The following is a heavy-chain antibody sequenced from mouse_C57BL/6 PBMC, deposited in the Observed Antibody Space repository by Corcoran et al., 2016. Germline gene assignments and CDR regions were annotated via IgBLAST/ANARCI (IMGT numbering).Heavy chain of an antibody. Sequence: QIQLVQSGPELKKPGETVKISCKASGYTFTTHGMSWVKQAPGKGLKWMGWINTYSGVPTYADDFKGRFAFSLETSASTAYLQINNLKNEDTATYFCARGTTVGSDYWGQGTTLTVSS. CDR2: INTYSGVP. CDR1: GYTFTTHG. J-gene: IGHJ2*01. CDR3: ARGTTVGSDY. V-gene: IGHV9-3*01. D-gene: IGHD1-1*01.